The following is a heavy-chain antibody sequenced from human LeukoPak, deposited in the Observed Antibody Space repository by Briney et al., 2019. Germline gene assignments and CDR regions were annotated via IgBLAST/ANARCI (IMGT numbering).Heavy chain of an antibody. Sequence: SETLSLTCTVSGGSISSSSYYWGWIRQPPGKGLGWIGSIYYSGSTYYNPSLKSRVTISVDTSKNQFSLKLSSVTAADTAVYYCASLPRYSSGWHTFDYWGQGTLVTVSS. D-gene: IGHD6-19*01. J-gene: IGHJ4*02. CDR3: ASLPRYSSGWHTFDY. V-gene: IGHV4-39*01. CDR2: IYYSGST. CDR1: GGSISSSSYY.